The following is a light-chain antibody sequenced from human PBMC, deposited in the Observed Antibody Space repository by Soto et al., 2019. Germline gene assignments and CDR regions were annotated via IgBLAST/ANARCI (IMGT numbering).Light chain of an antibody. V-gene: IGLV1-44*01. CDR1: SSNVGGYT. J-gene: IGLJ2*01. CDR3: AAWDDSLNGPV. CDR2: RIS. Sequence: QLVLTQPPSASGTPGQRVTISCSGSSSNVGGYTVDWYQQVPGTAPKLLIYRISQRPSGVPDRFSGSKSGTSASLAISGLQSEDEADYYCAAWDDSLNGPVFGGGTQLTVL.